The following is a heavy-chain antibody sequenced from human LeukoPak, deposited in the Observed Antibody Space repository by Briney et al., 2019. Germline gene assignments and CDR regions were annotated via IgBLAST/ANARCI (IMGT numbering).Heavy chain of an antibody. CDR3: VRALGYCSGGSCYPSGS. Sequence: ASVKVSCKASGYTFTSYDINWVRQATGQGLEWMGWMNPNSGNTGYAQKFQGRVTMTRNTSISTAYMELSSLRSEDTAVYYCVRALGYCSGGSCYPSGSWGQGTLVTVS. V-gene: IGHV1-8*01. D-gene: IGHD2-15*01. CDR1: GYTFTSYD. CDR2: MNPNSGNT. J-gene: IGHJ4*02.